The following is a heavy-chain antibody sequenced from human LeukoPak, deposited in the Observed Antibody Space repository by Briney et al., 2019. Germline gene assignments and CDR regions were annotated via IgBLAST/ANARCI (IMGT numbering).Heavy chain of an antibody. D-gene: IGHD3-10*01. J-gene: IGHJ4*02. Sequence: GGSLRLSCAASGFTFSSYGMHWVRQAPGKGLEWVAVISYDGSNKYYADSVKGRFTISRDNSKNTLYLQMNSLRAEDTAVYYCAKDQGYYGPGSYYNVPPVYWGQGTLVTVSS. V-gene: IGHV3-30*18. CDR2: ISYDGSNK. CDR3: AKDQGYYGPGSYYNVPPVY. CDR1: GFTFSSYG.